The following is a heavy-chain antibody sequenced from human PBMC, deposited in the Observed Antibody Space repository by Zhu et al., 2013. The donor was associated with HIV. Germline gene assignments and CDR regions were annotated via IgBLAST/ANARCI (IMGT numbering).Heavy chain of an antibody. CDR1: GGTFSTYA. CDR3: ARDDRWLVQGDHYDMDV. Sequence: QVQLVQSGAEVKKPGSSVKVSCKASGGTFSTYAISWVRQAPGQGLEWMGGIIPIFGTAKYAQKFQGRVTITADESTSTAYMELSSLRSEDTAVYYCARDDRWLVQGDHYDMDVWGQGTTVTVSS. D-gene: IGHD6-19*01. J-gene: IGHJ6*02. CDR2: IIPIFGTA. V-gene: IGHV1-69*01.